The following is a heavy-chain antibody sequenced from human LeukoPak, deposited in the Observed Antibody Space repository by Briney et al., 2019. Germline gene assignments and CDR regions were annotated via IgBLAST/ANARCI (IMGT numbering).Heavy chain of an antibody. J-gene: IGHJ4*02. D-gene: IGHD3-10*01. CDR2: ISGSGGST. V-gene: IGHV3-23*01. CDR3: AKDEGEGTDY. Sequence: GGSLRLSCAASGFTFSSYSMSWVRQAPGKGLEWVSAISGSGGSTYYADSVRGRFTISRDNSKNTLYLQMNSLRAEDTAVYYCAKDEGEGTDYWGQGTLVTVSS. CDR1: GFTFSSYS.